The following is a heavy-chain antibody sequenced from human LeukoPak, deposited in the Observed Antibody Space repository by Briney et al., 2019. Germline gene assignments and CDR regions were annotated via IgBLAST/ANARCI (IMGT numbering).Heavy chain of an antibody. J-gene: IGHJ6*03. CDR2: INSDGSST. Sequence: PGGPLRLSCAASGFTFSSYWMHWVRQAPGKGLVWVSRINSDGSSTSYADSVKGRFTISRDNAKNTLYLQMNSLRAEDTAVYYCARVFRYYYYYYYMDVWGKGTTATVSS. CDR1: GFTFSSYW. CDR3: ARVFRYYYYYYYMDV. V-gene: IGHV3-74*01.